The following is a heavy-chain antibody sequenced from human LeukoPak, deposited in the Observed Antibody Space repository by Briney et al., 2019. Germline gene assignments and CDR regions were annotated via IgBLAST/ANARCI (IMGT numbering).Heavy chain of an antibody. Sequence: SETLSLTCTVSGGSISSSSYYWGWIRQPPGKGLEWIGSIYYSGSTYYNPSLKSRVTISVDTSKSQFSLKLSSVTAADTAVYYCASTSGYYNKYFQHWGQGTLVTVSS. CDR1: GGSISSSSYY. CDR3: ASTSGYYNKYFQH. V-gene: IGHV4-39*01. J-gene: IGHJ1*01. D-gene: IGHD3-22*01. CDR2: IYYSGST.